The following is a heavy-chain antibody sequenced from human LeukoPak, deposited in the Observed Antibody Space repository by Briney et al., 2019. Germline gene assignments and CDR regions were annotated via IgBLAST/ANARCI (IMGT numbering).Heavy chain of an antibody. V-gene: IGHV3-48*03. Sequence: GGSLRLSCAASGFTFSSYEMNWVRQAPGKGLEWVSYISNSGSTIYYTDSVKGRFTISRDNAKNSLYLQMNSLRAEDTAVYYCARRGMTTVPNVWFDPWGQGTLVTVSS. CDR3: ARRGMTTVPNVWFDP. CDR1: GFTFSSYE. J-gene: IGHJ5*02. D-gene: IGHD4-17*01. CDR2: ISNSGSTI.